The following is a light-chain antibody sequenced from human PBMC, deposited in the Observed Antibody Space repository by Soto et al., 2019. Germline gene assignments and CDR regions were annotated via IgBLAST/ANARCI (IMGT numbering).Light chain of an antibody. Sequence: IVMTQSPDSLAVSLGERATINCKSSQSVLHSSNNKNYLAWYQQKPGQPPKLLIAWASTRESGVPDRLSGSGSGTDFTLTISSLQAEDVAVYYCQQYYTTPQSFAQGTKVEIK. CDR3: QQYYTTPQS. V-gene: IGKV4-1*01. CDR1: QSVLHSSNNKNY. CDR2: WAS. J-gene: IGKJ1*01.